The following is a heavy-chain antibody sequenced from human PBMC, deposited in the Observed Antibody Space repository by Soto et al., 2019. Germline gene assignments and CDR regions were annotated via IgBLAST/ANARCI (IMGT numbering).Heavy chain of an antibody. J-gene: IGHJ4*02. CDR3: TTIANIAAACSFDY. CDR1: GFTFNNAW. Sequence: EVQLVESGGGLVKPGGSLRLSCAAFGFTFNNAWMSWVRQAPGKGLQWVGRIKSKTDGGTTDYAAPVKGRFTISRDDSKNTLYLQMNSLKTADTAVYYCTTIANIAAACSFDYWGQGTLVTVSS. V-gene: IGHV3-15*01. CDR2: IKSKTDGGTT. D-gene: IGHD6-13*01.